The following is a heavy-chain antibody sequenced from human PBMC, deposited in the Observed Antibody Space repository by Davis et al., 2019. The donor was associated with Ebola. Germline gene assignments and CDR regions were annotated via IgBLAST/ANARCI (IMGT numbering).Heavy chain of an antibody. CDR3: ARQESSGSYYFDY. CDR1: GGSISSSSYY. D-gene: IGHD6-19*01. Sequence: PSETLSLTCTVSGGSISSSSYYWGWIRQPPGKGLEWIGSIYYSGSTNYNPSLKSRVTISVDTSKNQFSLKLSSVTAADTAVYYCARQESSGSYYFDYWGQGTLVTVSS. J-gene: IGHJ4*02. CDR2: IYYSGST. V-gene: IGHV4-39*01.